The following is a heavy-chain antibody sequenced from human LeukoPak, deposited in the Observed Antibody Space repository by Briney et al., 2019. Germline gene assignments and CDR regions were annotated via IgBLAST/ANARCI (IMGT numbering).Heavy chain of an antibody. J-gene: IGHJ6*02. CDR1: GGTFSSYA. D-gene: IGHD6-13*01. Sequence: SVEVSCKASGGTFSSYAISWVRQAPGQGLEWMGRIIPILGIANYAQKFQGRVTITADKSTSTAYMELSSLRSEDTAVYYCARVVSPAAGYYYYGMDVWGQGTTVTVSS. V-gene: IGHV1-69*04. CDR2: IIPILGIA. CDR3: ARVVSPAAGYYYYGMDV.